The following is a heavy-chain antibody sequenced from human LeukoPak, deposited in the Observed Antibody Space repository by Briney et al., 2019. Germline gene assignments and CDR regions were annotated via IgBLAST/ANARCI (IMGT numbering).Heavy chain of an antibody. D-gene: IGHD5/OR15-5a*01. J-gene: IGHJ4*02. Sequence: GGSLRLSCAASGFPFTVYPTHWVRQAPGKGLEWVSVSSSDETYKFYADSVRGRFTISRDNSKNRLYLQMCDLRAEDTAGYFCARSVSGVWLFDYWGRGTLVTVSS. V-gene: IGHV3-30-3*01. CDR2: SSSDETYK. CDR3: ARSVSGVWLFDY. CDR1: GFPFTVYP.